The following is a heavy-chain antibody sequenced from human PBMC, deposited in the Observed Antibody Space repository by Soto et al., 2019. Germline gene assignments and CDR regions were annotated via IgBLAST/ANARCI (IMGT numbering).Heavy chain of an antibody. Sequence: EVQLVESGGGPVKPGGSLRLSCAAAGFSFSIYTMNWVRQAPGKGLEWVSSIGGSSSYVYYADSVNGRFTITRDNAKNSLYLQMNSLRVEDTAVYYCARVYSAENWFDPWGQGTLVTVSS. CDR1: GFSFSIYT. CDR2: IGGSSSYV. CDR3: ARVYSAENWFDP. D-gene: IGHD2-21*01. J-gene: IGHJ5*02. V-gene: IGHV3-21*01.